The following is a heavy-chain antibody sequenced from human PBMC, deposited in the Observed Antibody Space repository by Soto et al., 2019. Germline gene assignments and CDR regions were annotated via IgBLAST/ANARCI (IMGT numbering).Heavy chain of an antibody. CDR2: IRSKSNNYAT. V-gene: IGHV3-73*01. D-gene: IGHD5-12*01. Sequence: GGSLRLSCAASGFTFSGSAMHWVRQASGKGLEWVGRIRSKSNNYATAYVASVKGRFTLSRDDSKNTAYLQMNSLKTEDTAVYYCTTEMATLHRGFDYWGRGTLVTVSS. CDR1: GFTFSGSA. J-gene: IGHJ4*02. CDR3: TTEMATLHRGFDY.